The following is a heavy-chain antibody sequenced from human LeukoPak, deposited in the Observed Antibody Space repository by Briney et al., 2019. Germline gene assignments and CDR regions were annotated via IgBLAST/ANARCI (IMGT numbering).Heavy chain of an antibody. CDR2: ISSSSSYI. D-gene: IGHD2/OR15-2a*01. Sequence: PGGSLRLSCVVSGFTFNRCWMNWVRQAPGKGLEWVSSISSSSSYIYYADSVKGRFTISRDNAKNTVYLQMNSLRAEDTAVYYCVSFYETYWGRGTLVTVSS. V-gene: IGHV3-21*01. J-gene: IGHJ4*02. CDR3: VSFYETY. CDR1: GFTFNRCW.